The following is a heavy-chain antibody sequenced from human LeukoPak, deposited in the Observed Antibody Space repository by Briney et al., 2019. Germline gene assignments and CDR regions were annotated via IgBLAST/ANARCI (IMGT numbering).Heavy chain of an antibody. Sequence: KPGGSLRLSCIVSGIPFSAYYMNWIRQAPGKGLEWILYISSSSSYSDYADSVKGRFTISRDNAKSALYLQLNSLRLEDTAVYYCAAGTAADFWGQGTLVTVSS. V-gene: IGHV3-11*03. D-gene: IGHD6-25*01. CDR3: AAGTAADF. J-gene: IGHJ4*02. CDR1: GIPFSAYY. CDR2: ISSSSSYS.